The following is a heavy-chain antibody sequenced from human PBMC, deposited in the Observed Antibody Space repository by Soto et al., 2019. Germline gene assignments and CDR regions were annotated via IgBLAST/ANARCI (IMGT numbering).Heavy chain of an antibody. CDR2: IIPILGIA. J-gene: IGHJ5*02. Sequence: VASVKVSCKASGGTFSSYTISWVRQAPGQGLEWMGRIIPILGIANYAQKFQGRVTITADKSTSTAYMELSSLRSEDTAVYYCARGVGSGSYYNQYNWFDPWGQGTLVTVSS. D-gene: IGHD3-10*01. CDR3: ARGVGSGSYYNQYNWFDP. V-gene: IGHV1-69*02. CDR1: GGTFSSYT.